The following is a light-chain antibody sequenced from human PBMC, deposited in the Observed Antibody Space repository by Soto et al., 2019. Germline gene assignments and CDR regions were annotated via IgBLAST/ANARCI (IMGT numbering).Light chain of an antibody. V-gene: IGLV2-14*01. Sequence: QSALTQPASVSGSPGQSITISCTGTSSDVGGYNYVSWYQQHPGKAPKLMIYDVSNRHSGVSNRLSGSKSGNTASLTISGLQAEDEADYYCTSYTSSSAVLFGGGTKLTVL. CDR1: SSDVGGYNY. CDR2: DVS. J-gene: IGLJ2*01. CDR3: TSYTSSSAVL.